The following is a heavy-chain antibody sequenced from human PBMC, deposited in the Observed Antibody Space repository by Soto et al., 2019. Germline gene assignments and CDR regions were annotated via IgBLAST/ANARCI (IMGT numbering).Heavy chain of an antibody. J-gene: IGHJ4*02. CDR3: ARHNGYNVPGRDY. CDR1: GYSFISYW. D-gene: IGHD5-18*01. Sequence: GESLKISCKASGYSFISYWIGWVRQMPGKGLEWMGIIYPGDSDTRYSPSFQGQVTISADRSISTAYLQWSSLKASDTAMYFCARHNGYNVPGRDYWGQGTLVTVS. V-gene: IGHV5-51*01. CDR2: IYPGDSDT.